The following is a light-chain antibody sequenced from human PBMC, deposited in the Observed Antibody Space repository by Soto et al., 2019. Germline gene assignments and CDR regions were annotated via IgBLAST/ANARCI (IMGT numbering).Light chain of an antibody. CDR3: PLYYGTFRT. CDR2: WAS. CDR1: QSVLYSSNNKNY. Sequence: LPVSLGDRTTINCKSSQSVLYSSNNKNYLAWYQQKPGQPPKLLIYWASTRESGVPDRFSGSGSGTDFTLSIISLQAEHASVYDCPLYYGTFRTFGQGTKVDIK. V-gene: IGKV4-1*01. J-gene: IGKJ1*01.